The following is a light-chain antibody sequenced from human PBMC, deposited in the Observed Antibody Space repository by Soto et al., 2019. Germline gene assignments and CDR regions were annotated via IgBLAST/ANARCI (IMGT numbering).Light chain of an antibody. CDR1: QGISND. CDR2: AAY. CDR3: LQEWKYPLT. V-gene: IGKV1-6*01. J-gene: IGKJ4*01. Sequence: AIQMTQSPSSLPASVGHRVTITCRASQGISNDLGWYQQKPGTAPELLIYAAYSLQSGVPSRFSGSGSGTDFTLTSSSLQPEYFATYYCLQEWKYPLTFGGGTKVEIK.